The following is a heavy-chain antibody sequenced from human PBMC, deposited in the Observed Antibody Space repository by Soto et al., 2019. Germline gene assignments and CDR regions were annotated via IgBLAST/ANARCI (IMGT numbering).Heavy chain of an antibody. V-gene: IGHV1-18*01. J-gene: IGHJ3*02. CDR2: ISAHNDNA. D-gene: IGHD2-15*01. Sequence: ASVKVSCKASRYTFTTYGFSWVRQAPGQGLEWMGWISAHNDNARYAQKLQGRVTMTTDTSTSTAYMELRSLRSDDTAVYYCARDWGCSGGTCFDTFDIGGQGTMVTVSS. CDR3: ARDWGCSGGTCFDTFDI. CDR1: RYTFTTYG.